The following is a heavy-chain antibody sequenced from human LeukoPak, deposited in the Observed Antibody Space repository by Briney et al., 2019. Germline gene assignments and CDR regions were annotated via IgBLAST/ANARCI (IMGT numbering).Heavy chain of an antibody. CDR2: IYYSGST. CDR3: ARAVYDFWSGYSSYFDY. J-gene: IGHJ4*02. V-gene: IGHV4-39*01. CDR1: GGSISSNSYY. Sequence: SETLSLTCTVSGGSISSNSYYWGWIRQPPGKGLEWIGSIYYSGSTYYNPSLKSRVTISVDTSKNQFSLKLSSVTAADTAVYYCARAVYDFWSGYSSYFDYWGQGTLVTVSS. D-gene: IGHD3-3*01.